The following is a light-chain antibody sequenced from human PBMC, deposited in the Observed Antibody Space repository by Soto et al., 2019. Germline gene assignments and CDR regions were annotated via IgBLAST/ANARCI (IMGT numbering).Light chain of an antibody. CDR2: AAS. CDR1: QSVGSD. Sequence: EIVMTQSPATLSVSPGERATLSCRASQSVGSDLAWYQQKPGQAPRLLIYAASTRATGIPARFSGSGSGTEFTLTISSLQSEDFAVYYCQHYNNWPRTFGQGTKVEIK. J-gene: IGKJ1*01. CDR3: QHYNNWPRT. V-gene: IGKV3-15*01.